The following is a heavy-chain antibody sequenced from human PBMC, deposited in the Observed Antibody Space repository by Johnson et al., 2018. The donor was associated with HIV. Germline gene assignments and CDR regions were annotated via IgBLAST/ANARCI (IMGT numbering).Heavy chain of an antibody. V-gene: IGHV3-43D*03. D-gene: IGHD2-2*02. CDR3: VKDIASGYTNGGTLDI. CDR2: INWDGSST. Sequence: VESGGAVVQPGGSLRLSCATSRFTFDDYAMHWVRQAPGKGLEWVSLINWDGSSTYYADSVKGRFTISRDHIKNSLYLQMNSLRPEHTALYYCVKDIASGYTNGGTLDIWGQGTMVTVSS. CDR1: RFTFDDYA. J-gene: IGHJ3*02.